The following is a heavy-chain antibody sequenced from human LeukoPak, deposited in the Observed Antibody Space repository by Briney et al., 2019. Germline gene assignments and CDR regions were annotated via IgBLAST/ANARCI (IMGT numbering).Heavy chain of an antibody. Sequence: GGSLRLSCAASGFTVNRISMNWVRQAPGKGLEWVSVVHSDGSSYFADSVKGRFTISRDNSKNTLYLQMNSLRAEDTAVYYCAKPLAAANDAFDIWGQGTMVTVSS. J-gene: IGHJ3*02. D-gene: IGHD6-13*01. CDR3: AKPLAAANDAFDI. CDR1: GFTVNRIS. CDR2: VHSDGSS. V-gene: IGHV3-53*01.